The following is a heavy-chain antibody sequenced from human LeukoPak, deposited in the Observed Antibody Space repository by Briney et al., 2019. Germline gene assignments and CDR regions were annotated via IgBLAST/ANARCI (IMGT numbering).Heavy chain of an antibody. V-gene: IGHV3-7*01. CDR3: ARDTRYYDSSGRYAFDI. J-gene: IGHJ3*02. D-gene: IGHD3-22*01. Sequence: PGGSLRLSCAASGFTFSSYGMSWVRQAPGKGLEWVANMNQDGSGKYYVDSVKGRFTISRDNSKNTLYLQMGSLRAEDMAVYYCARDTRYYDSSGRYAFDIWGQGTMVTVSS. CDR1: GFTFSSYG. CDR2: MNQDGSGK.